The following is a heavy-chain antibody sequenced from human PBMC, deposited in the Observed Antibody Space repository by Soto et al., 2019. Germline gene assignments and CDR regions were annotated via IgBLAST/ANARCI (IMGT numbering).Heavy chain of an antibody. D-gene: IGHD2-21*02. CDR3: ASCIADCYRDACHM. J-gene: IGHJ3*02. Sequence: QMQLVESGGGVVRPGRSLRLSCAASGLKFSKYAVHWVGQAPGKGLEWVSIISLDGSNKYYADSVKGRFTGSRDDSKVKVYLQLNSLCAEDTAVYFCASCIADCYRDACHMWGRGTMVTVSS. CDR2: ISLDGSNK. V-gene: IGHV3-30-3*01. CDR1: GLKFSKYA.